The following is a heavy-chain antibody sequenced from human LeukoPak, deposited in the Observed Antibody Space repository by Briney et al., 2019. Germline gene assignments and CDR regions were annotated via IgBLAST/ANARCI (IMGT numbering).Heavy chain of an antibody. J-gene: IGHJ4*02. CDR2: ITSSSSYI. D-gene: IGHD6-19*01. V-gene: IGHV3-21*01. CDR3: AKDHGIAVAGIIGGYFDY. CDR1: AFTFSSYG. Sequence: GGSLRLSCAASAFTFSSYGMNWVRQAPGKGLEWVSSITSSSSYIYYADSVKGRFTISRDNSKNTLYLQMNSLRAEDTAVYYCAKDHGIAVAGIIGGYFDYWGQGTLVTVSS.